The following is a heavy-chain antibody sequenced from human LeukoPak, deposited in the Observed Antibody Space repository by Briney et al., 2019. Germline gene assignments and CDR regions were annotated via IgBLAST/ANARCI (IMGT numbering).Heavy chain of an antibody. CDR1: GFTFSSYA. Sequence: GGSLRLSCAASGFTFSSYAMSWVRQAPGKGLEWVSAISGSGGSTYYADSVKGRFTISRDKSKNTLYLQMNSLRTEDTAMYYCARGDYGDYSNFDYWGQGTLVTVSS. CDR3: ARGDYGDYSNFDY. V-gene: IGHV3-23*01. D-gene: IGHD4-17*01. J-gene: IGHJ4*02. CDR2: ISGSGGST.